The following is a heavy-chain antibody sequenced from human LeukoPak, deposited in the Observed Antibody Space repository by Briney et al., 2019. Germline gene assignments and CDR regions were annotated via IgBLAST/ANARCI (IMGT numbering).Heavy chain of an antibody. D-gene: IGHD2-2*01. CDR1: GFTFSSYS. V-gene: IGHV3-23*01. CDR2: IGSGGSGGT. Sequence: PGGSLGLSCAASGFTFSSYSMSWVRQVPGKGLEWVSVIGSGGSGGTSYADSVRGRFTMSRDDSKNTLFLQMNSLRAEDTAVYYCAKRGCDTTTCSYYFDYWGRGTLVTVSS. CDR3: AKRGCDTTTCSYYFDY. J-gene: IGHJ4*02.